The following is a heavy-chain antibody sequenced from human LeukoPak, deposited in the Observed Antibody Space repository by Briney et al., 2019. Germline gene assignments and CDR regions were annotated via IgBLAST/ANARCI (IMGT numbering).Heavy chain of an antibody. CDR3: ANGGARGMYSFDY. Sequence: GESLRLSCAASGFTFNNYAMSWVRQAPGKGLEWVSVITSGGSGTYYAGSVRGRFTTSRDNSKSILYLQMSSLRAEDTAVYYCANGGARGMYSFDYLGQGALVTVSS. CDR2: ITSGGSGT. CDR1: GFTFNNYA. J-gene: IGHJ4*02. D-gene: IGHD3-10*01. V-gene: IGHV3-23*01.